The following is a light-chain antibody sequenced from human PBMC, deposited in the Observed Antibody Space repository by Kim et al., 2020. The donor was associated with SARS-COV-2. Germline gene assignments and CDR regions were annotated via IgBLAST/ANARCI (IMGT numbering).Light chain of an antibody. CDR3: QQYDGWAPWT. CDR1: QSVRRN. V-gene: IGKV3-15*01. CDR2: VSS. J-gene: IGKJ1*01. Sequence: SPAETATLSCRHSQSVRRNFALYQPIPGRAPRLLIYVSSNRATGMPARFSRSGSGTDFTLTINSLQSEDLAVYHCQQYDGWAPWTFGQGGKVDIK.